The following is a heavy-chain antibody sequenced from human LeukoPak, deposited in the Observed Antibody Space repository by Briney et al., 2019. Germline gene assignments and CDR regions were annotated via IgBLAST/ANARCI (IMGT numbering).Heavy chain of an antibody. Sequence: GGSLRLSCAASGFIFSNYWMSWVRQAPGKGLEWVANIKQDGSEKYYVDSVKGRFTISRDNAKNSLYLQMNSLRAEDTAVYYCAREREDGDSNDYWGQGTLVTVSS. CDR2: IKQDGSEK. V-gene: IGHV3-7*01. CDR1: GFIFSNYW. CDR3: AREREDGDSNDY. J-gene: IGHJ4*02. D-gene: IGHD4-17*01.